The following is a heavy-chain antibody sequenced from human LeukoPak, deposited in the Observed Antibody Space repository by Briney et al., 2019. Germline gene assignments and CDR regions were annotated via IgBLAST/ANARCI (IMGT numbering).Heavy chain of an antibody. V-gene: IGHV4-59*08. CDR1: GGSISGYY. D-gene: IGHD6-13*01. J-gene: IGHJ4*01. CDR3: ARHAAISAAGTAPFDS. Sequence: PSETLSLTCTVSGGSISGYYWSWLRQSPGKGLDWIGYIYRGSTNYNPSLKSRVTISVDTSKNQLSLKLTSATATDTAVYYCARHAAISAAGTAPFDSWGHGTLVSVSS. CDR2: IYRGST.